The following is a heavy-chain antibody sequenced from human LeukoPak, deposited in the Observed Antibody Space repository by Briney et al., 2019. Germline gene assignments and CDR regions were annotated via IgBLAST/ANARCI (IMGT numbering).Heavy chain of an antibody. J-gene: IGHJ3*02. CDR1: GFTVSGNY. Sequence: GGSLRLSCAASGFTVSGNYMSWVSQAPGKGLEWVSVIYSGGSTYYADSVKGRFTISRDNSKTTLYLQMNSLRAEDTAVYYCARGSRSAHDAFDIWGQGTMVTVSS. CDR2: IYSGGST. CDR3: ARGSRSAHDAFDI. V-gene: IGHV3-53*01. D-gene: IGHD6-25*01.